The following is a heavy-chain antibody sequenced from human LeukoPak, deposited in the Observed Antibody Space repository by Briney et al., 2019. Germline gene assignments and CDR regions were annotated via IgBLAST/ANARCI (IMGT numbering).Heavy chain of an antibody. CDR2: IYYSGST. Sequence: SETLSLTCTVSGGSISSSSYYWGWIRQPPGKGLEWIGSIYYSGSTYYNPSLKSRVTISVDTSKNQFSLKLSSVTAADTAVYYCARGISWYSSSGYTTEHDYWGQGALVTVSS. CDR1: GGSISSSSYY. D-gene: IGHD6-13*01. V-gene: IGHV4-39*01. J-gene: IGHJ4*02. CDR3: ARGISWYSSSGYTTEHDY.